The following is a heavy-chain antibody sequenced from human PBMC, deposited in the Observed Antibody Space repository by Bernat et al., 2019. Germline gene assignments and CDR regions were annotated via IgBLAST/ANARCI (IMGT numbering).Heavy chain of an antibody. V-gene: IGHV3-33*01. J-gene: IGHJ4*02. Sequence: GQLVGPGGGVVQPWRSLGLSCAASGFTFSSYGMHWVRQAPCKGLEWVAVLWYDGSNKYYADSVKGRFTISRDNSKNTLYLQMNSLRAEDTAVYYCASAYCSSTSCVFGPFDYWGQGTLVTDSS. CDR1: GFTFSSYG. CDR2: LWYDGSNK. D-gene: IGHD2-2*01. CDR3: ASAYCSSTSCVFGPFDY.